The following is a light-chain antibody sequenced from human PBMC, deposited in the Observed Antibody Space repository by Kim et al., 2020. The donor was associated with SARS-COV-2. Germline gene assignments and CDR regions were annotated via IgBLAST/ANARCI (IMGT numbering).Light chain of an antibody. CDR2: GAS. J-gene: IGKJ4*01. CDR3: QQYGSAPSLS. CDR1: QSVSSNY. Sequence: PGERATLSCRASQSVSSNYLAWYQQKLGQAPRLLIYGASSRATGIPDRFSGSGSGTEFTLTISRLEPEDFAVYYCQQYGSAPSLSFGGGTKVDIK. V-gene: IGKV3-20*01.